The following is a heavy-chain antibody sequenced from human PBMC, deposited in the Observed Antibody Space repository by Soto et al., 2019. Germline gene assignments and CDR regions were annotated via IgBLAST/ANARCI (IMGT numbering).Heavy chain of an antibody. Sequence: EAQLVQSGGGLVQPGGSLQLSCAASGFTFGGSPVHWVRQASGKGLEWVGRIRSDSASSAIAYAASVRGRFTLSRDDSKNPAYLHVNKLEVDDTAIYSCVLDGCHRTGCYSLDQWGQGTLGTGFS. CDR3: VLDGCHRTGCYSLDQ. J-gene: IGHJ4*02. CDR1: GFTFGGSP. CDR2: IRSDSASSAI. V-gene: IGHV3-73*01. D-gene: IGHD2-2*01.